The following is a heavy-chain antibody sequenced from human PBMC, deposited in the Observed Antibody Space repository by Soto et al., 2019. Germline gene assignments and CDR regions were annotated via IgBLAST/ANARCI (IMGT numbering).Heavy chain of an antibody. D-gene: IGHD3-3*01. CDR3: ARDLQLTKYYDLWSGSLRVYYYGMGV. CDR2: INPNSGGT. V-gene: IGHV1-2*04. CDR1: GYTFTGYY. Sequence: GASVKVSCKASGYTFTGYYMHWVRQAPGQGLEWMGWINPNSGGTNYAQKFQGWVTMTRDTSISTAYMELSRLRSDDTAVYYCARDLQLTKYYDLWSGSLRVYYYGMGVWGQVTTVTV. J-gene: IGHJ6*02.